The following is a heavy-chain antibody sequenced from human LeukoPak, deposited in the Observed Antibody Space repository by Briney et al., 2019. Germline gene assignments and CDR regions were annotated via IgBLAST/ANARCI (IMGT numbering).Heavy chain of an antibody. CDR1: EYSFTSYW. CDR2: IYPGDSDT. D-gene: IGHD6-19*01. V-gene: IGHV5-51*01. J-gene: IGHJ5*01. Sequence: GESLKISCKGSEYSFTSYWIGWVRQMPGKGLEWMGIIYPGDSDTRYSPSFQGQVTISAVKSISTAYLQWSSLKASDTAMYYCGRRQSSGWFDYWGQGTPVTVSS. CDR3: GRRQSSGWFDY.